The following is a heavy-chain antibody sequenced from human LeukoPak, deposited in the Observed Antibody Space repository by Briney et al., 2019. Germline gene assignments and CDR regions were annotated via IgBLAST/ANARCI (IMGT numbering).Heavy chain of an antibody. CDR2: IYYSEST. V-gene: IGHV4-59*07. CDR1: GASMSGYY. CDR3: ERIHRYCTGGNCYVYDH. D-gene: IGHD2-15*01. Sequence: ADTVSLICTVCGASMSGYYWSWMRQPPRKGPEWIGYIYYSESTKYHHSLKSRVTISAATYNNQFSLTLRSVNAADTATYHCERIHRYCTGGNCYVYDHWGQGTPATVSS. J-gene: IGHJ4*02.